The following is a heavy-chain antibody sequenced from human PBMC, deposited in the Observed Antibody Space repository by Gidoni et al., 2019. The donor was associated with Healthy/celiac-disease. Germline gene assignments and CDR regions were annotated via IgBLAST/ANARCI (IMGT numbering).Heavy chain of an antibody. D-gene: IGHD5-18*01. CDR3: ARVDTESRYYYYGMDV. CDR1: GYTFTSCG. Sequence: QVQLVQSGAAVKKPGASVKVSCTASGYTFTSCGISWVRQAPGQGLEWMGWISAYNGNTNYAQKLQGRVTMTTDTSTSTAYMELRSLRSDDTAVYYCARVDTESRYYYYGMDVWGQGTTVTVSS. J-gene: IGHJ6*02. CDR2: ISAYNGNT. V-gene: IGHV1-18*01.